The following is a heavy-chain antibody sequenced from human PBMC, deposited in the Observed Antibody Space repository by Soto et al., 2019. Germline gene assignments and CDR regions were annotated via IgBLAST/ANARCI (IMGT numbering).Heavy chain of an antibody. D-gene: IGHD6-6*01. Sequence: QVQLVQSGAEVKKPGSSVKVSCKASGGTFSIYAISWVRQSPGQGLEWMGGIIPIFGTANYAQKLQGRVTITADESTSTADMELSSLRSEDTAVYYCARDIAARPGWFDPWGQGTQVTVSS. V-gene: IGHV1-69*01. CDR2: IIPIFGTA. CDR1: GGTFSIYA. CDR3: ARDIAARPGWFDP. J-gene: IGHJ5*02.